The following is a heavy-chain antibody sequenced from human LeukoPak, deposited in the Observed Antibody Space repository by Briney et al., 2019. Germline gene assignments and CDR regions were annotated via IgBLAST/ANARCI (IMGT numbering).Heavy chain of an antibody. D-gene: IGHD3-10*01. V-gene: IGHV3-53*01. J-gene: IGHJ4*02. CDR3: ARSVRREYYFDY. Sequence: GGPLRLSCAASGFTVSSNYMSLVRQAPGKGLEWVSVIYSGGSTYYADSTKGRFTISRDNSKNTLYLQMSSRRAEDTAVYYCARSVRREYYFDYWGQGTLVPVSS. CDR1: GFTVSSNY. CDR2: IYSGGST.